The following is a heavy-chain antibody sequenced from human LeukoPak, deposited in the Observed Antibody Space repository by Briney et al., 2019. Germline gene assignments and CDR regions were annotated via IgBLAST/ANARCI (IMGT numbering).Heavy chain of an antibody. CDR3: ARDGCSSTSCYPYNWFDP. CDR2: IIPIFGTA. CDR1: GGAFSSYA. D-gene: IGHD2-2*01. Sequence: SVKVSCKASGGAFSSYAISWVRQAPGQGLEWMGGIIPIFGTANYAQKFQGRVTITADKSTSTAYMELSSLRSEDTAVYYCARDGCSSTSCYPYNWFDPWGQGTLVTVSS. J-gene: IGHJ5*02. V-gene: IGHV1-69*06.